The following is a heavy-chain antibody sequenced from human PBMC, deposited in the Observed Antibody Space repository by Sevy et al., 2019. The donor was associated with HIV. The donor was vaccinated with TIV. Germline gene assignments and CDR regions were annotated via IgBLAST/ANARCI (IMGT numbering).Heavy chain of an antibody. CDR1: GFTFSNAW. CDR3: TTEGQQLEIAY. D-gene: IGHD6-13*01. V-gene: IGHV3-15*01. CDR2: IKRKTDGGTT. J-gene: IGHJ4*02. Sequence: GGSLRLSCAASGFTFSNAWMSWVRQAPGKGLEWVGRIKRKTDGGTTDYAAPVKGRFTISRDDSKNTLYLQMNSLKTEDTAVYYCTTEGQQLEIAYWGQGTLVTVSS.